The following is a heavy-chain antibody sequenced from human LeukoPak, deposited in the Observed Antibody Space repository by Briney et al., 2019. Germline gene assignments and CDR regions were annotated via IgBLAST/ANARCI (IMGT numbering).Heavy chain of an antibody. CDR3: ARSKDAFDI. CDR1: GGSISSSSYY. Sequence: SETLSLTCTVSGGSISSSSYYWGWIRQPPGKGLEWIGSIYYSGSTYYNPSLKSRVTISVDTSKNQFSLKLSSVTPEDTAVYYCARSKDAFDIWGQGTTVTVSS. CDR2: IYYSGST. V-gene: IGHV4-39*01. J-gene: IGHJ3*02.